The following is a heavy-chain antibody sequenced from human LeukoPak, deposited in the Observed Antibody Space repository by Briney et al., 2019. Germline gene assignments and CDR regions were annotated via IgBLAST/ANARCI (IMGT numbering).Heavy chain of an antibody. V-gene: IGHV4-39*01. D-gene: IGHD4-17*01. CDR2: IYYSGST. CDR3: ARHSRYGDEPFQH. J-gene: IGHJ1*01. Sequence: PSETLSLTCTVSGGSISSSSYYWGWIRQPPGKGLGWIGSIYYSGSTYYNPSLKSRVTISVDTSKNQFSLKLSSVTAADTAVYYCARHSRYGDEPFQHWGQGTLVTVSS. CDR1: GGSISSSSYY.